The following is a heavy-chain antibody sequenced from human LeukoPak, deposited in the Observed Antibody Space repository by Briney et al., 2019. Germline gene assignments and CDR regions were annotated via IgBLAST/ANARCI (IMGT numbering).Heavy chain of an antibody. Sequence: GSSVKVSCKASGGTFSSYAISWVRQAPGQGLEWMGGIIPIFGTANYAQKFQGRVTITADKSTSTAYMELSSLRSEDTAVYYCARGGSGSYFTRWFDPWGQGTLVTVSS. D-gene: IGHD1-26*01. CDR2: IIPIFGTA. V-gene: IGHV1-69*06. CDR3: ARGGSGSYFTRWFDP. J-gene: IGHJ5*02. CDR1: GGTFSSYA.